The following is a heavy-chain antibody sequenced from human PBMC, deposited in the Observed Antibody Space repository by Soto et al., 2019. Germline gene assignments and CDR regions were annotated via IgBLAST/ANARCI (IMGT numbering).Heavy chain of an antibody. J-gene: IGHJ4*02. CDR1: GFTFRSYG. CDR3: ARDRSLFDY. V-gene: IGHV3-33*01. CDR2: IWYDGSNK. Sequence: PGGSLRLSCAASGFTFRSYGMHWVRQAPGKGLEWVAVIWYDGSNKYYADSVKGRFTISRDNSKNTLYLQMNNLRAEDTAVYYCARDRSLFDYWGQGTLVTVSS.